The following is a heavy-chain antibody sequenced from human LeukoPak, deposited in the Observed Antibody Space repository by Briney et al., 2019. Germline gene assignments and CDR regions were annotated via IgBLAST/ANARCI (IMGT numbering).Heavy chain of an antibody. D-gene: IGHD2-2*01. CDR2: ISVYNGNT. CDR3: AKDGAGSQSYCSSTSCYVDY. CDR1: GYTFTSYA. Sequence: GASVKVSCKASGYTFTSYAISWVRQAPGQGLEWMGWISVYNGNTNYAQKLKGRVTMTTDTSTSTAYMELRSLRSDDTAVYYCAKDGAGSQSYCSSTSCYVDYWGQGTLVTVSS. V-gene: IGHV1-18*01. J-gene: IGHJ4*02.